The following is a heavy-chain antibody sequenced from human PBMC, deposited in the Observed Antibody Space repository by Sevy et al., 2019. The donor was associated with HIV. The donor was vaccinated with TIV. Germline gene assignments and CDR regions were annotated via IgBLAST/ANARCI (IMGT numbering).Heavy chain of an antibody. J-gene: IGHJ6*03. CDR3: ARRPRSGGYYYYMDV. V-gene: IGHV4-59*08. D-gene: IGHD3-10*01. Sequence: SETLSLTCSVSGASISGSYWSWIRQPPGKGLEWIGYIYYSGSANYNPSLKTRASISVDTSKNQFSLSLTSMTAADTAVYYCARRPRSGGYYYYMDVWGKGTTLTVSS. CDR2: IYYSGSA. CDR1: GASISGSY.